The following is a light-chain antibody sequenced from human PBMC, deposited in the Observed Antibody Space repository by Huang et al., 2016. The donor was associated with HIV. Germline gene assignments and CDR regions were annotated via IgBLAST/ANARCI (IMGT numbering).Light chain of an antibody. CDR1: QNITSF. V-gene: IGKV3-11*01. CDR2: DAT. J-gene: IGKJ4*01. CDR3: QQRIQWPRLT. Sequence: EIVSTQSPATLSLSPGERATLSCRASQNITSFLAWYRQKPGQAPRLLIFDATNRATGTPARLSGSGSGTDFTLTIHSLEPEDFAVYYCQQRIQWPRLTFGGGTRVEMK.